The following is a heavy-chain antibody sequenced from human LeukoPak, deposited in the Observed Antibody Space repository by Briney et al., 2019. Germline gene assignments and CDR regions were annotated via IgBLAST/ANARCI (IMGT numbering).Heavy chain of an antibody. V-gene: IGHV1-24*01. CDR3: ASGRQQLAHYGMDV. CDR1: GYTLTELS. D-gene: IGHD6-13*01. Sequence: ASVKVSCKVSGYTLTELSMHWVRQAPGKGLEWMGGFDPEDGETIYAQKFQGRVTMTEDTSTDTAYMELSSLRSEDTAVYYCASGRQQLAHYGMDVWGQGTTVTVSS. CDR2: FDPEDGET. J-gene: IGHJ6*02.